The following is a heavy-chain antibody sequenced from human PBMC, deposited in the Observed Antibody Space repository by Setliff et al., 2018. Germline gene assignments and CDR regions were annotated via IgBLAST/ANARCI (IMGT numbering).Heavy chain of an antibody. V-gene: IGHV3-33*08. Sequence: LRLSCAASGFTFSTYRMHGVRQAPGKGLEWVAVIWGDGGTKCHADSVKGRFTISRDNSKNTLYLQMNSLRPEDTAVYYCARDLRIQLWSNNHNYYYYYMDVWGKGTTVTVS. CDR1: GFTFSTYR. CDR2: IWGDGGTK. D-gene: IGHD5-18*01. CDR3: ARDLRIQLWSNNHNYYYYYMDV. J-gene: IGHJ6*03.